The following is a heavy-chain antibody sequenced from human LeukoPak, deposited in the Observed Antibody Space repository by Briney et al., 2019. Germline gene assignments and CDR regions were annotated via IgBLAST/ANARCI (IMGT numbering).Heavy chain of an antibody. V-gene: IGHV1-69*05. J-gene: IGHJ6*03. CDR2: IIPILGTA. D-gene: IGHD2-15*01. CDR3: ARATLATSYYYYYMDV. Sequence: SVKVSCKASGGTFSSYAISWVRQAPGQGLEWMGGIIPILGTANYAQKFQGRVTITTDESTSTAYMELSSLRSEDTAVYYCARATLATSYYYYYMDVWGKGTTVTVSS. CDR1: GGTFSSYA.